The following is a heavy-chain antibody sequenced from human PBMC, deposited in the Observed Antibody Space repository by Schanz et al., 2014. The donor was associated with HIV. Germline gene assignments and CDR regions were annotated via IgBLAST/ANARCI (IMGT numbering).Heavy chain of an antibody. V-gene: IGHV1-69*01. D-gene: IGHD4-17*01. Sequence: QVQLVQSGAEVKKPGSSVKVSFKASGGTFSSYAINWVRQAPGQGLEWMGGIIPILGPANYAQKFQGRVTITADEFTGTAYMELSSLRSDDTAVYYCARYLGGDDGDFYFDYWGQGTLVTVSS. CDR1: GGTFSSYA. J-gene: IGHJ4*02. CDR3: ARYLGGDDGDFYFDY. CDR2: IIPILGPA.